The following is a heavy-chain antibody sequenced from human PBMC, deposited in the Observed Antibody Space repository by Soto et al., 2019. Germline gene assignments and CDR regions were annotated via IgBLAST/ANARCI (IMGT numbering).Heavy chain of an antibody. J-gene: IGHJ1*01. CDR1: GFTFRSYV. CDR2: TSYDGSGK. Sequence: QVQLVESGGGVGQPGTSLRVSCVGSGFTFRSYVIHWVRQAPGKGLEWVALTSYDGSGKYYGDSVRGRFTISRDNSRNTVDLQMDSQRLEDTALYYCARWGTTGGLDVWGQGTLVSVSS. D-gene: IGHD3-16*01. V-gene: IGHV3-30*19. CDR3: ARWGTTGGLDV.